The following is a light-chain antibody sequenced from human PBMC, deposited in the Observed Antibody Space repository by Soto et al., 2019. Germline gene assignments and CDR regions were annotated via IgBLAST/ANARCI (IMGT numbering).Light chain of an antibody. CDR3: CSYAGSGTYVV. J-gene: IGLJ2*01. CDR1: SSDVGSYNL. V-gene: IGLV2-23*02. Sequence: QSALTQPASVSGSPGQSITISCTGTSSDVGSYNLVSWYQQHPGKAPKLMISEVTKRPSGVSNRFSGSKSGNTASLTISGLQAEDEADYYCCSYAGSGTYVVFGGGTKVTVL. CDR2: EVT.